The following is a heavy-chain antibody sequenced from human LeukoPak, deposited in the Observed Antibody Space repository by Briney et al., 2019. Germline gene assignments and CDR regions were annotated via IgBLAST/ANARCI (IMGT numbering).Heavy chain of an antibody. D-gene: IGHD6-6*01. Sequence: PSETLSLTCTVSGGSISSYYWSWIRQPPGKGLEWIGYIYYSGSTNYNPSLKSRVTISVDTSKNQFSLKLSSVTAADTAVYYCAREEYSSSSFDYWGQGTLVTVSS. CDR2: IYYSGST. J-gene: IGHJ4*02. V-gene: IGHV4-59*01. CDR1: GGSISSYY. CDR3: AREEYSSSSFDY.